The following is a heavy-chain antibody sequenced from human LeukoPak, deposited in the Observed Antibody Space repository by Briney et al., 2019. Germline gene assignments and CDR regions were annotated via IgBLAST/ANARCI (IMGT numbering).Heavy chain of an antibody. J-gene: IGHJ2*01. CDR3: ARGEDHDILTGYQPYWHFDL. CDR1: GGSLSSYY. V-gene: IGHV4-59*01. CDR2: IYYSGST. Sequence: SETLSLTCTVSGGSLSSYYWSWIRQPPGKGLEWIGYIYYSGSTYYNPSLKSRVTFSVDTSKNQFSLKMSSVTAADTAVYYCARGEDHDILTGYQPYWHFDLWGRSTLVTVSS. D-gene: IGHD3-9*01.